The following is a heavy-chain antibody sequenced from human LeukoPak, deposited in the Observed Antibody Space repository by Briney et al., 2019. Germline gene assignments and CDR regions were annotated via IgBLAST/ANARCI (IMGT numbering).Heavy chain of an antibody. J-gene: IGHJ4*02. CDR1: GFTFNTYG. D-gene: IGHD3-22*01. V-gene: IGHV3-30*06. Sequence: PGRCLRLSCAASGFTFNTYGMNWVRQAPGKGLEWEAIISWHGDTEFYGESVEGRFTISRDNSKNMVYLQMNSLRAEDTAVYYCARDLREYYFDRSGFSLGHWGQGTLVTVSS. CDR2: ISWHGDTE. CDR3: ARDLREYYFDRSGFSLGH.